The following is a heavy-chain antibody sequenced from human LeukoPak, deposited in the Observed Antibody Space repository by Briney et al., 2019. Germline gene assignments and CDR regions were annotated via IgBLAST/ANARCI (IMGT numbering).Heavy chain of an antibody. CDR2: TYYRSTCN. CDR1: GDSVSSNSAA. J-gene: IGHJ5*02. V-gene: IGHV6-1*01. D-gene: IGHD2-2*01. CDR3: ARRLTQYDCFDP. Sequence: SQTLSLTCAISGDSVSSNSAAWNWIRQSPSRGLEWLGRTYYRSTCNDYAVSVRGRITVNPDTSKNQFSLHLNSVTPEDTAVYYCARRLTQYDCFDPWGQGILVTVSS.